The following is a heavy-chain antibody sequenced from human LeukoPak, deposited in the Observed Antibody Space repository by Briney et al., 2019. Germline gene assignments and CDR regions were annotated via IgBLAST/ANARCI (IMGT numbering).Heavy chain of an antibody. D-gene: IGHD3-10*01. CDR3: ARDQVRGALPFDY. Sequence: SGGSLRLSCAASGFTVSSNYMNWVRQAPGKGLEWVSSISSSSSYIYYADSVKGRFTISRDNAKNSLYLQMNSLRAEDTAVYYCARDQVRGALPFDYWGQGTLVTVSS. V-gene: IGHV3-21*01. CDR1: GFTVSSNY. CDR2: ISSSSSYI. J-gene: IGHJ4*02.